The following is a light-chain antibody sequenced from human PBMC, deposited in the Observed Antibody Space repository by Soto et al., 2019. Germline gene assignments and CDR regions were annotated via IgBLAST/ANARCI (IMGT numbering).Light chain of an antibody. CDR3: QQYGSSLFT. J-gene: IGKJ3*01. V-gene: IGKV3-20*01. Sequence: EIVLTQSPGTLSLSPGERATLSCRASQSVSSSYLAWYQQKPGQAPRLLIYGASSRATGIPDRFRGSGSGTDLTLTISRLEPEDFAVYYCQQYGSSLFTFGPGTKVDIK. CDR2: GAS. CDR1: QSVSSSY.